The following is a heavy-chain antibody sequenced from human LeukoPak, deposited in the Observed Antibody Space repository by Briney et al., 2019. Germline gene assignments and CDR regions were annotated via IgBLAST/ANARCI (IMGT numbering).Heavy chain of an antibody. CDR1: DGSVSSGRNY. CDR2: IYYTGST. CDR3: TRDGTLTGYYDDDFYYYGMDV. J-gene: IGHJ6*04. V-gene: IGHV4-61*01. D-gene: IGHD3-9*01. Sequence: SETLSLTCSVSDGSVSSGRNYWGWIRLPPGKGPEWIGYIYYTGSTNYNPSLKNRATISVDMSKNQFSLKLTSVTAADTAVYYCTRDGTLTGYYDDDFYYYGMDVWGKGTTVIVSS.